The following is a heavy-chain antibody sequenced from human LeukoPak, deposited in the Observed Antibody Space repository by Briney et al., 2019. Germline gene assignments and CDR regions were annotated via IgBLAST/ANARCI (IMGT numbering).Heavy chain of an antibody. CDR1: GFTFSNYW. V-gene: IGHV3-30-3*01. D-gene: IGHD3-22*01. Sequence: GGSLRLSCAASGFTFSNYWMTWVRQAPGKGLEWVAVTSYDGSKRYYADSVKGRFTISRDNSKNAFLKMDSLRAEDTAVYYCARDYDTSGSYFDFFDYWGQGTLVTVSS. CDR3: ARDYDTSGSYFDFFDY. J-gene: IGHJ4*02. CDR2: TSYDGSKR.